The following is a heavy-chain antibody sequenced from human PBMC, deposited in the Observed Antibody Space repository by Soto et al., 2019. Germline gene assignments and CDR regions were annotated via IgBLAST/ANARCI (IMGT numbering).Heavy chain of an antibody. CDR2: IRGSGGST. V-gene: IGHV3-23*01. D-gene: IGHD6-19*01. CDR3: AKEGEHSSGWANFDY. J-gene: IGHJ4*02. Sequence: LSCAASGFTFSSYAMSWVRQAPGKGLEWVSAIRGSGGSTYYADSVKGRFTISRDNSKNTLYLQMNSLRAEDTAVYYCAKEGEHSSGWANFDYWGQGTLVTVSS. CDR1: GFTFSSYA.